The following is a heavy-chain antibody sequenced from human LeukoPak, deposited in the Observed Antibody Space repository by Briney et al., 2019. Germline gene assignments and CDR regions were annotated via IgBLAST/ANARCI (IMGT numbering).Heavy chain of an antibody. CDR3: AREGSYDGSTMWYFDY. J-gene: IGHJ4*02. V-gene: IGHV3-53*01. Sequence: PVGSLRLSCAASGFTVSSNYMAWVRQAPGKGLEWVSVIYSGGTIYYADSVKGRFTISRDNSKNTLYLQMNSLRAEDTAVYYCAREGSYDGSTMWYFDYWGQGTLVTVSS. D-gene: IGHD3-22*01. CDR2: IYSGGTI. CDR1: GFTVSSNY.